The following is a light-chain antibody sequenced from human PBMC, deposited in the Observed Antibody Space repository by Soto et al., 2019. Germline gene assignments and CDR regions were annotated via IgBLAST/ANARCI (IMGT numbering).Light chain of an antibody. CDR1: RSFSSSY. J-gene: IGKJ2*01. CDR2: AAY. Sequence: ELVLTQSPDTLSLSPGERATLSCRASRSFSSSYFAWYQQRPGQAPRLLIYAAYTRATGIPDRFSGSGSATDFTLTISRLEPADSAVYYCHHYDSSPPYTFGQGTKLEIK. CDR3: HHYDSSPPYT. V-gene: IGKV3-20*01.